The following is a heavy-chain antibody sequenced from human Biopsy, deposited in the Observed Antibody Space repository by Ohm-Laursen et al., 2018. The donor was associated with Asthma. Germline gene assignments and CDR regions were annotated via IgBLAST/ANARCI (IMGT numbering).Heavy chain of an antibody. D-gene: IGHD3-16*02. J-gene: IGHJ4*02. Sequence: SLRLSCTASGFTFSSYAMHWVRQAPGKGLEWVAVISYDGSNKYYADPVKGRFPISRDNSKNTLYLQMNSLRAEDTAVYYCARDLHPTNHLGELSEGFDYWGQGTLVTVSS. V-gene: IGHV3-30-3*01. CDR2: ISYDGSNK. CDR3: ARDLHPTNHLGELSEGFDY. CDR1: GFTFSSYA.